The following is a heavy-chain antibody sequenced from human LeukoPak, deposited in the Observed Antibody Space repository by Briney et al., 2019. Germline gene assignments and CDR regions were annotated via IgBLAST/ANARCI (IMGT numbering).Heavy chain of an antibody. CDR2: INQDGSEK. Sequence: GGSLRLSCAVSGLIFRSYWMSWVRQAPGKGREWVANINQDGSEKYFVDSVRGRFTIPRDNAKNALHLQMNPLRAEDTAVYYCARKRDESIFDYWGKGTLVTVSS. CDR1: GLIFRSYW. D-gene: IGHD5-24*01. J-gene: IGHJ4*02. CDR3: ARKRDESIFDY. V-gene: IGHV3-7*01.